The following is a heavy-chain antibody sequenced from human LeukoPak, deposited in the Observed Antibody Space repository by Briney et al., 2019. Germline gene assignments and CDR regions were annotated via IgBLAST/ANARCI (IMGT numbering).Heavy chain of an antibody. CDR1: GFNFGDYA. D-gene: IGHD3-16*01. J-gene: IGHJ4*02. V-gene: IGHV3-49*04. CDR2: IRGKGSGGTT. Sequence: PGRPLRLSCTGSGFNFGDYAVSWVRQAPGKGLEWIGVIRGKGSGGTTEYAASVKGRFTLSRDNSKSIAYLQMNSLKTEDTALYYCTRDSDYVWGSLLRFDYWGQGTLVTVSS. CDR3: TRDSDYVWGSLLRFDY.